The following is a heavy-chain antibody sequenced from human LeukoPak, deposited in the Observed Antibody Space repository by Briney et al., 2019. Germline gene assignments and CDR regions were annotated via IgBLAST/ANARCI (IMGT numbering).Heavy chain of an antibody. CDR3: ARGGYSYGYGDAFDI. CDR1: GYSFTSYW. D-gene: IGHD5-18*01. CDR2: IYPGDSDT. Sequence: GESLKISCKGSGYSFTSYWIGWVRQMPGKGLEWMGIIYPGDSDTRYGPSFQGQVTISADKSISTAYLQWSSLKASDTAMYYCARGGYSYGYGDAFDIWGQGTMVTVSS. V-gene: IGHV5-51*01. J-gene: IGHJ3*02.